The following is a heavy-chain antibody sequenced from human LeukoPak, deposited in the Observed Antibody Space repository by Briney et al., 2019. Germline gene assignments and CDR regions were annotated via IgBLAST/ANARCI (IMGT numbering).Heavy chain of an antibody. CDR1: GYTFTGYC. CDR2: INPSSGVT. D-gene: IGHD3-22*01. CDR3: ARGPPTRVVVITTGDFDY. V-gene: IGHV1-2*02. Sequence: ASVKVSCKASGYTFTGYCIHWVRQAPGQGLEWMGWINPSSGVTKFAQKFQGRVTVTRDTSISTAYMEMRRLRPDDRAVYFCARGPPTRVVVITTGDFDYWGQGTLVTVSS. J-gene: IGHJ4*02.